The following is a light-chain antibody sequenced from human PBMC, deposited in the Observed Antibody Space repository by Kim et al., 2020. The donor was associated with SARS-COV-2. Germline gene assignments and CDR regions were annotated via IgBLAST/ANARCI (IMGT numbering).Light chain of an antibody. CDR2: YDT. Sequence: SYELTQPPSVSVAPGKTARITCGGNNIGSKIEYWYQQKPGQAPVLVIYYDTDRPSGIPERFSGSNSGNTATLTISRVEAWDAADYYCQVWDRSCDHVVFG. J-gene: IGLJ2*01. V-gene: IGLV3-21*04. CDR3: QVWDRSCDHVV. CDR1: NIGSKI.